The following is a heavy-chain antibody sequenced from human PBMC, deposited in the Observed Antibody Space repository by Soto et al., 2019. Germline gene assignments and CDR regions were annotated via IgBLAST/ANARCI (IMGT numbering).Heavy chain of an antibody. V-gene: IGHV3-9*01. D-gene: IGHD6-19*01. Sequence: GGSLRLSCAASGFAFDDYAMHLVRQGPVKGLELVSGISWNSGRIDYADSVKGRFTISRDNAKKSLYLQMNSLRGEDTALYYCAKDIREYGSGWTYFDNWGQGTLVTVSA. J-gene: IGHJ4*02. CDR3: AKDIREYGSGWTYFDN. CDR1: GFAFDDYA. CDR2: ISWNSGRI.